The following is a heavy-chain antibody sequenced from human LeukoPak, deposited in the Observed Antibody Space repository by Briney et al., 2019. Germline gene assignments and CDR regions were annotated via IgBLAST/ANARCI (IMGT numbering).Heavy chain of an antibody. Sequence: GGSLRLSCAASGFTFSSYAMSWVRQAPGKGLEWVSAISGSGGSTYYADSVKGRFTISRDNSKNTLYLQMNSLRAEDTAVYYCAKEEGQLVSPTMGDYMDVWGKGTTVTVSS. CDR2: ISGSGGST. CDR3: AKEEGQLVSPTMGDYMDV. CDR1: GFTFSSYA. J-gene: IGHJ6*03. D-gene: IGHD6-13*01. V-gene: IGHV3-23*01.